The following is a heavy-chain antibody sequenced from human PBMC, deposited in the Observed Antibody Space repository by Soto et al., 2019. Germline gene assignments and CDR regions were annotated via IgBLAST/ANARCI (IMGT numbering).Heavy chain of an antibody. CDR3: ARVCATSYYYYGMDV. Sequence: SETLSLTCTVSGGSISSSSYYWGWIRQPPGKGLEWIGSIYYSGSTYYSPSLKSRVTISVDTSKNQFSLKLSSVTAADTAVYYCARVCATSYYYYGMDVWGQGTTVTVSS. D-gene: IGHD2-8*01. CDR1: GGSISSSSYY. CDR2: IYYSGST. V-gene: IGHV4-39*01. J-gene: IGHJ6*02.